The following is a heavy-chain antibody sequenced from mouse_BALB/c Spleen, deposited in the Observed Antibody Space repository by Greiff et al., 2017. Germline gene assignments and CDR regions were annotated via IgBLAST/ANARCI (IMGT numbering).Heavy chain of an antibody. CDR1: GFTFNTYA. Sequence: EVKLVESGGGLVQPKGSLKLSCAASGFTFNTYAMNWVRQAPGKGLEWVARIRSKSNNYATYYADSVKDRFTISRDDSQSMLYLQMNNLKTEDTAMYYCVRRRDGNYYAMDYWGQGTSVTVSS. CDR2: IRSKSNNYAT. D-gene: IGHD2-1*01. J-gene: IGHJ4*01. V-gene: IGHV10-1*02. CDR3: VRRRDGNYYAMDY.